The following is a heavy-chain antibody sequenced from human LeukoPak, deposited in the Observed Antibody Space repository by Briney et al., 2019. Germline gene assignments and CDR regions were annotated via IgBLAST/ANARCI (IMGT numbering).Heavy chain of an antibody. Sequence: PGRSLRLSCAASGFTFSSYGMHWVRQAPGKGLEWVAVIWYDGSNKYYADSVKGRFTISRDNSKNTLYLQMNSLRAEDTAVYYCARGARYYGFWSGRTYYFDYWGQGTLVTVSS. J-gene: IGHJ4*02. CDR3: ARGARYYGFWSGRTYYFDY. CDR1: GFTFSSYG. V-gene: IGHV3-33*01. CDR2: IWYDGSNK. D-gene: IGHD3-3*01.